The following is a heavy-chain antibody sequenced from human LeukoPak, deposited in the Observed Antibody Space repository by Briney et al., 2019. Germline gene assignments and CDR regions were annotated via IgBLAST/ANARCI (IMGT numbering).Heavy chain of an antibody. CDR2: INHNSVGT. J-gene: IGHJ5*02. Sequence: ASVNVSCKTSGCSFTCYYCHGVGQAPGKGLDGMGCINHNSVGTSSARRFQGRVTMTRDTSITTVYMEVSWLTSDDTAIYYCARADRLHGGPYLIGPWGQGTLVTVSS. D-gene: IGHD2-21*01. V-gene: IGHV1-2*02. CDR1: GCSFTCYY. CDR3: ARADRLHGGPYLIGP.